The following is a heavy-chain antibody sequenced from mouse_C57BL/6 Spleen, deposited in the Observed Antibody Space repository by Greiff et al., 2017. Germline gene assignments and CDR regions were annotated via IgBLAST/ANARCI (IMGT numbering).Heavy chain of an antibody. J-gene: IGHJ2*01. D-gene: IGHD2-3*01. CDR2: IDPSDSYT. CDR3: ARDGDVLCYFDD. CDR1: GYTFTSYW. V-gene: IGHV1-69*01. Sequence: VQLQQPGAELVMPGASVKLSCKASGYTFTSYWMHWVKQRPGQGLEWIGEIDPSDSYTNYNQKFKGKSTLTVDKSSSTAYMELSSLTSEDSAVYDCARDGDVLCYFDDWGQGTTLTVSS.